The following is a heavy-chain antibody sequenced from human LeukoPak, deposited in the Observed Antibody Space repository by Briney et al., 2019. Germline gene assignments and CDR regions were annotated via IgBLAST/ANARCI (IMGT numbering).Heavy chain of an antibody. CDR1: GFTFSSYG. CDR2: ISNSGRTI. J-gene: IGHJ4*02. Sequence: GRSLRLSCAASGFTFSSYGMHWVRQAPGKGLEWVSYISNSGRTIHYADSAKGRFTISRDNAKSSLFLHMNSLRAEDTAVYYCARGDNSSTWNYSFDYWAQGTLVTVSS. D-gene: IGHD6-13*01. CDR3: ARGDNSSTWNYSFDY. V-gene: IGHV3-48*04.